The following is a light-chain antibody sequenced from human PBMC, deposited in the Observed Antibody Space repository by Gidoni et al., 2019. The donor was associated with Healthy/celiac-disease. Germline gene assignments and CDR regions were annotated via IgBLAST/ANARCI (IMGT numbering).Light chain of an antibody. V-gene: IGKV3-15*01. Sequence: IVMTQSPATLSVSPGERATLSCTASQRVSSNLAWYQQKPGQAPRLLIYGASTRATGIPARFSGSGSGTEFTLTISSLQSEDLAVDYCQQYNNWPPEDTFGGGTKVEIK. J-gene: IGKJ4*01. CDR2: GAS. CDR1: QRVSSN. CDR3: QQYNNWPPEDT.